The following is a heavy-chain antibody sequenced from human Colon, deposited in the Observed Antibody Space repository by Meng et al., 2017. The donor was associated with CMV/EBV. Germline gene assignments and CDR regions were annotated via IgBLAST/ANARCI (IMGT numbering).Heavy chain of an antibody. V-gene: IGHV4-39*07. D-gene: IGHD4-17*01. Sequence: SYDWGWVVRPAGKGLEWGGRINNSGNTYYNESLKSRVTMSIDTSTNKISLKLNYVTAANTAVYYCARDRRPFGDYRLDQWGQGTLVTVSS. CDR1: SYD. CDR2: INNSGNT. CDR3: ARDRRPFGDYRLDQ. J-gene: IGHJ5*02.